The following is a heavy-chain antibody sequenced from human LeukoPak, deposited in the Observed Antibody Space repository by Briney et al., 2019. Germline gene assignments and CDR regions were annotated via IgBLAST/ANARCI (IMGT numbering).Heavy chain of an antibody. V-gene: IGHV4-59*01. CDR2: IYYSEST. CDR1: GFTFSDYY. D-gene: IGHD2/OR15-2a*01. Sequence: GSLRLSCAASGFTFSDYYMIWIRQAPGKGLEWIGYIYYSESTNYNPSLKSRVTISTDTSKSQFSLNLRSVTAEDTGIYYCARGRCRNSGCRPYFDYWGQGTQVTVSS. J-gene: IGHJ4*02. CDR3: ARGRCRNSGCRPYFDY.